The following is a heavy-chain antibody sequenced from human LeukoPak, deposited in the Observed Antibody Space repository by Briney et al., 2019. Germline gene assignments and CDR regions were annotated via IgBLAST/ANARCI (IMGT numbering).Heavy chain of an antibody. D-gene: IGHD3-9*01. CDR3: ARERSGELRYFDWLYDEYYFDY. J-gene: IGHJ4*02. V-gene: IGHV1-2*04. CDR1: GYTFTGYY. Sequence: ASVKVSCKASGYTFTGYYMHWVRQAPGQGLEWMGWINPNSGGTNYAQKFQGWVTMTRDTSISTAYMELSRLRSDDTAVYYCARERSGELRYFDWLYDEYYFDYWGQGTLVTVSS. CDR2: INPNSGGT.